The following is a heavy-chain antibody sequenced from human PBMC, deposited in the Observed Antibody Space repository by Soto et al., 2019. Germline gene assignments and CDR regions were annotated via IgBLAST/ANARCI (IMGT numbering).Heavy chain of an antibody. Sequence: QVQLVESGGGVVQPGRSLRLSCAASGFTFSSYGMHWVRQAPGKGLEWVAVISYDGSNKYYADSVKGRFTISRDNSKNTLYLQMNSMRAEDTAVYYCAKDGGDGYNIKQSYFDYWGQGTLVTVSS. J-gene: IGHJ4*02. V-gene: IGHV3-30*18. CDR1: GFTFSSYG. CDR3: AKDGGDGYNIKQSYFDY. D-gene: IGHD5-12*01. CDR2: ISYDGSNK.